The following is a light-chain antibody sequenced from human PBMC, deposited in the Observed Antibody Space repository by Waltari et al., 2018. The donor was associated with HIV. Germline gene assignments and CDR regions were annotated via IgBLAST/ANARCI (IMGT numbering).Light chain of an antibody. Sequence: QSALTQPASVSGSPGQSLTTPCTGTSRDVGAYTLVSWYQQHPGKAPKLMIFEVTKRPSGVSDRFSGSRSGNTASLTISGLQAEDEGDYYCCSYTGGGVVFGGGTKLTVL. V-gene: IGLV2-23*02. CDR2: EVT. CDR1: SRDVGAYTL. CDR3: CSYTGGGVV. J-gene: IGLJ2*01.